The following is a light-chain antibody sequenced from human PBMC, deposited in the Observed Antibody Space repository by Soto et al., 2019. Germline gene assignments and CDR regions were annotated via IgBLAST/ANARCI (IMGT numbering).Light chain of an antibody. CDR1: QSVSSR. Sequence: EIVLTQSPGTLPLSPGERATLSCRASQSVSSRLAWYQQKPGQAPRLLLSGASSRATGIPDRFSGSGSGTAFTLTISRLEPEDFALYYCQQYVTSAITGGQGTRLASK. J-gene: IGKJ5*01. V-gene: IGKV3-20*01. CDR2: GAS. CDR3: QQYVTSAIT.